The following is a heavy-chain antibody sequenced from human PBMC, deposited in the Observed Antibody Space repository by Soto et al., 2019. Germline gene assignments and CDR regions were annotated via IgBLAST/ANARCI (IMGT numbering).Heavy chain of an antibody. CDR2: INAANGNT. V-gene: IGHV1-3*01. CDR3: ARESRYCSGGSCYFLPGIDY. CDR1: GYIFTNYA. Sequence: ASVKVSCKASGYIFTNYAMHWVRQAPGQRLEWMGWINAANGNTKYSQKFQGRVTITADESTSTAYMELSSLRSEDTAVYYCARESRYCSGGSCYFLPGIDYWGQGTLVTVSS. J-gene: IGHJ4*02. D-gene: IGHD2-15*01.